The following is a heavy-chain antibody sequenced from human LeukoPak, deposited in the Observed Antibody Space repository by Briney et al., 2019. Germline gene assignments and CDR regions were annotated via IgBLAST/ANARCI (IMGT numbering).Heavy chain of an antibody. CDR3: ARDHSSGWSNWFDP. Sequence: SQTLSLTCAISGDSVSSNTAVWNWIRQSPSRGLEWLGRTYYRSKWYNDYAESVKRRITINPDTSKNQVSLQLNSVTSEDTAVYYCARDHSSGWSNWFDPWGLGTLVIVSS. V-gene: IGHV6-1*01. J-gene: IGHJ5*02. CDR2: TYYRSKWYN. D-gene: IGHD6-19*01. CDR1: GDSVSSNTAV.